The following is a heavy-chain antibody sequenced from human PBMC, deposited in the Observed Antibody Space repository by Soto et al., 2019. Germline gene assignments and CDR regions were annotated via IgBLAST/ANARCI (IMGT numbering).Heavy chain of an antibody. D-gene: IGHD2-21*01. CDR2: IRPDGTET. Sequence: EVQLVESGGGLVQPGGSLRLSCAASGFTLTTYYMNWVRQAPGKGLEWVATIRPDGTETYFGDSVKGRFTISRDIVGTSLSLQMNSLRAEDTALYFCVRDFGHCTSNNCYAGFDRWGQGAVVTVSS. CDR3: VRDFGHCTSNNCYAGFDR. J-gene: IGHJ4*02. CDR1: GFTLTTYY. V-gene: IGHV3-7*01.